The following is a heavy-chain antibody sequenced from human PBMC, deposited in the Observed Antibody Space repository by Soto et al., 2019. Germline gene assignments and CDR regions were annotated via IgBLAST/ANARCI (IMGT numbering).Heavy chain of an antibody. J-gene: IGHJ4*02. Sequence: QLQLQESGSGLVKPSQTLYLTCDVPGGSISSGGYSWSWIRQPPGKDLEWIGYIYHSGSTYYNPSLKSRVTISVDRSKNQFSLKLRSVTAADTSVYYCSAGGGLPRYYWGQGALVTVSS. CDR2: IYHSGST. CDR3: SAGGGLPRYY. D-gene: IGHD5-12*01. V-gene: IGHV4-30-2*01. CDR1: GGSISSGGYS.